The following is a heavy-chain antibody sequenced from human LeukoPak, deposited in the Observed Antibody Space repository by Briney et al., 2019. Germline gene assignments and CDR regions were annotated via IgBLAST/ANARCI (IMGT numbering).Heavy chain of an antibody. J-gene: IGHJ4*02. CDR1: GASFRSYY. D-gene: IGHD2-8*01. CDR2: ISYSGST. CDR3: ARHTPLMTFDH. V-gene: IGHV4-59*01. Sequence: SETLSLTCTVSGASFRSYYWTWIRQPPGKGLEWIAFISYSGSTTVNPSLKSRVTTSVDTSKNQFSLKLSSVTAADTAVYYCARHTPLMTFDHWGQGTRVTVSS.